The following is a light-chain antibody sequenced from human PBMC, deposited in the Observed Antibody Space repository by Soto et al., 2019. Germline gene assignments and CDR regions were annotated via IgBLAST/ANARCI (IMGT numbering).Light chain of an antibody. J-gene: IGLJ2*01. CDR2: EDS. CDR1: SGNIASRY. CDR3: QYYDGMDVV. Sequence: NFMLTQPHSVSEPPGKTVTISCTRSSGNIASRYVQWYQQRPGSAPTTVIYEDSQRPSGVPDRFSGYIDTSSNSASLIISRLKTEDEADYYCQYYDGMDVVFGGGTKLTVL. V-gene: IGLV6-57*04.